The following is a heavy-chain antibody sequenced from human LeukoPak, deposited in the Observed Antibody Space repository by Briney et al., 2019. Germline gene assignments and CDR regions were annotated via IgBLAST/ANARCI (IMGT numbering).Heavy chain of an antibody. CDR2: ISASGGST. CDR3: AKVMKGSERLTMVRGVIIKTAGLYYMDV. Sequence: GGSLRLSCAASGFTLSSYAMSWVRQAPGKGLEWVSSISASGGSTNYADSVKGRFTISRDNSKNTVCLQMNSLRAEDTAVYYCAKVMKGSERLTMVRGVIIKTAGLYYMDVWGKGTTVTVSS. J-gene: IGHJ6*03. CDR1: GFTLSSYA. V-gene: IGHV3-23*01. D-gene: IGHD3-10*01.